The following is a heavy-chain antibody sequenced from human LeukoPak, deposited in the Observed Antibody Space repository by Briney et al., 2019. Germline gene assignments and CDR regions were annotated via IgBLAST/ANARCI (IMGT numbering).Heavy chain of an antibody. V-gene: IGHV1-69*05. Sequence: GASVKVSCKASGGTFSSYAISWVRQAPGQGLEWMGGIIPIFGTANYAQKFQGRVTITTDESTSTAYMELSSLRSEDTAVYFCAREKDLVGDSDWGQGTLVTVSS. D-gene: IGHD2-15*01. J-gene: IGHJ4*02. CDR2: IIPIFGTA. CDR3: AREKDLVGDSD. CDR1: GGTFSSYA.